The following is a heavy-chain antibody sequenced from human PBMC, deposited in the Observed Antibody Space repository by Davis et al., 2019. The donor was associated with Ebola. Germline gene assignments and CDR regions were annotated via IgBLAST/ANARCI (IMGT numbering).Heavy chain of an antibody. CDR3: ARVRRYCSGGSCYLDY. CDR2: IYSGGST. V-gene: IGHV3-53*01. J-gene: IGHJ4*02. D-gene: IGHD2-15*01. Sequence: GESLKISCAASGFTVSSNYMSWVRQAPGKGLEWVSVIYSGGSTYYADSVKGRFTISRDNSKNTLYLQMNSLRAEDTAVYYCARVRRYCSGGSCYLDYWGQGTLVTVSS. CDR1: GFTVSSNY.